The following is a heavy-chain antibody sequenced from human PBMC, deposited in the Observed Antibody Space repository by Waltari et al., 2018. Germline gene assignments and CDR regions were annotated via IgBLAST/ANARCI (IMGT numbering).Heavy chain of an antibody. Sequence: QVQLQQWGAGLLKPSETLSLTCVIHSGSFSGFHWSWPRQPPGQGLEWIGEILPSGGTSYNPSLKSRVTMSVDTFKNQFSLKVVSVDAADTAVYYCARGGDCGGDCVLGYWGQGTLVTVSS. CDR2: ILPSGGT. J-gene: IGHJ4*02. V-gene: IGHV4-34*01. D-gene: IGHD2-21*02. CDR3: ARGGDCGGDCVLGY. CDR1: SGSFSGFH.